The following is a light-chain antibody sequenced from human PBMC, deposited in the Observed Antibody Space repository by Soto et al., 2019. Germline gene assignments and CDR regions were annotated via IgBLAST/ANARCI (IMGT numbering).Light chain of an antibody. CDR3: QQHNAWPLT. V-gene: IGKV3-15*01. CDR1: QTVGTS. Sequence: EIVLTQSPATLSVSPGERATLSCRASQTVGTSLVWSQQKPGQAPNLLIYGASTKAAGIPARFSGSESGRDFTLTISSLQSEDFEVYCCQQHNAWPLTFGGGTEVEIK. J-gene: IGKJ4*01. CDR2: GAS.